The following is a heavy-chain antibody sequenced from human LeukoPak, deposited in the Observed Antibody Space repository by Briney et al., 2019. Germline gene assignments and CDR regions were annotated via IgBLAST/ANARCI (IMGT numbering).Heavy chain of an antibody. CDR3: ARADYYYDSSGYTYLFDY. J-gene: IGHJ4*02. CDR1: GGSISYYY. CDR2: IYYSGST. Sequence: SETLSLTCTVSGGSISYYYWGWNRQPPGKGLEWIGYIYYSGSTNYHPSLKSRVTISVDTSKNQFSLNLSSVTAADTAVYYCARADYYYDSSGYTYLFDYWGQGILVTVSS. V-gene: IGHV4-59*01. D-gene: IGHD3-22*01.